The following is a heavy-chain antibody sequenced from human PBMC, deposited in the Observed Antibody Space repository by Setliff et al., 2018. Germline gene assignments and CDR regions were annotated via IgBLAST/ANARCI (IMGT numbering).Heavy chain of an antibody. CDR1: GFTFGTYA. Sequence: GGSLRLSCVGSGFTFGTYAKQWVREDAGKGLAWVAVLWYDGSNKYYADSVKGRFTISRDNSKNTLYLQMSSLRGEDTAVSYCPKALEPKTYSYDTFDY. V-gene: IGHV3-30*02. J-gene: IGHJ4*01. D-gene: IGHD3-9*01. CDR3: PKALEPKTYSYDTFDY. CDR2: LWYDGSNK.